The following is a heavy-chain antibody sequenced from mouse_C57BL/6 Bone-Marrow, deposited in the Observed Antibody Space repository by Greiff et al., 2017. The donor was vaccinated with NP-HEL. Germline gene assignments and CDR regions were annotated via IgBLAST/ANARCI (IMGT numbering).Heavy chain of an antibody. CDR2: IDPNSGCT. Sequence: QVQLQQPGAELVKPGASVKLSCTASGYTFTSYWMYWVQQRPGRGLEWIGRIDPNSGCTKYNEKLKSKVTLTVDKHSSTAYLQLSSLTSEDAAVYYCAFITTVVAYVFGYGGQGTTLTISS. CDR1: GYTFTSYW. V-gene: IGHV1-72*01. D-gene: IGHD1-1*01. J-gene: IGHJ2*01. CDR3: AFITTVVAYVFGY.